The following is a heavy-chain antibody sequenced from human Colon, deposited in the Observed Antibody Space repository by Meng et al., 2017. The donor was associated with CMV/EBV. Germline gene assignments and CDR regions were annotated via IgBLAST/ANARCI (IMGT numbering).Heavy chain of an antibody. CDR2: VSGSGRI. Sequence: LSLTCVASGFPFNTYVMSWLRQVSGKGPEWVASVSGSGRINYADSVQGRFVISRDNSKNSVFLQMNDLRVEDTAMYYCAKNTRGIVAWPDPWGQGTLVTVSS. J-gene: IGHJ5*02. V-gene: IGHV3-23*01. D-gene: IGHD2-15*01. CDR1: GFPFNTYV. CDR3: AKNTRGIVAWPDP.